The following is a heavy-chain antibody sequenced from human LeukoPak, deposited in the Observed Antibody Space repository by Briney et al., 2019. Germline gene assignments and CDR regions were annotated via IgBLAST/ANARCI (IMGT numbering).Heavy chain of an antibody. J-gene: IGHJ4*02. CDR2: ISGSGSTT. CDR1: GFPFSSYA. CDR3: AKALSGYIYGPDV. D-gene: IGHD5-18*01. Sequence: PGGSLRLSCAASGFPFSSYAMTWVPQAPGKGLEWVSTISGSGSTTYYADSVRGRFSISRDNSRNLLFLQMNSLRAEDTALYYCAKALSGYIYGPDVWSQGTLVTVSS. V-gene: IGHV3-23*01.